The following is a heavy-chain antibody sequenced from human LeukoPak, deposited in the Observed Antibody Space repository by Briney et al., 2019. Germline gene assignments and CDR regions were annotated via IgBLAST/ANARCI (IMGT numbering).Heavy chain of an antibody. D-gene: IGHD2-15*01. CDR2: TKSKAYGGTI. CDR3: TKDVLPTYSLVGYHH. V-gene: IGHV3-49*04. J-gene: IGHJ1*01. Sequence: PGGSLRLSCRTSGFTFAEYAISWVRQAPGKGLEWVGFTKSKAYGGTIEYAAAVKGRFTISRDDSNSFAYLQMNSLRTDDTAVYYCTKDVLPTYSLVGYHHRGQGTLVTVSS. CDR1: GFTFAEYA.